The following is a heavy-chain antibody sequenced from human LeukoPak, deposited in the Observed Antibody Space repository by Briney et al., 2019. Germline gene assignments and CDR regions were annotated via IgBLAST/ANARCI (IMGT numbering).Heavy chain of an antibody. V-gene: IGHV1-8*01. CDR2: MNPNSGNT. CDR1: GYTFTRYD. D-gene: IGHD6-13*01. CDR3: ARGRSIAAAGWVTITTRAYYYIDV. Sequence: ASVTVSYKPSGYTFTRYDIYLVRQAPGQGLEWMGWMNPNSGNTGYAQKFQRRDTMTRNTSIRTAYMELSSLRSEDTAVYYCARGRSIAAAGWVTITTRAYYYIDVWGKGTTVTVSS. J-gene: IGHJ6*03.